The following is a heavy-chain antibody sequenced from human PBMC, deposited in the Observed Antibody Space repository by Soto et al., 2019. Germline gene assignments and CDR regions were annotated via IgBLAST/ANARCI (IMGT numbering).Heavy chain of an antibody. V-gene: IGHV3-9*01. Sequence: EVQLVESGGALVQPGRSLRLSCAASGFTFDDYAMHWVRQAPGKGLEWVSGISWNSGSIGYADSVKGRFTISRDNAKNSLYLQMNSLRAEDTALYYCAKGVRVFDFDYWGQGTLVTVSS. J-gene: IGHJ4*02. CDR1: GFTFDDYA. CDR3: AKGVRVFDFDY. D-gene: IGHD2-8*01. CDR2: ISWNSGSI.